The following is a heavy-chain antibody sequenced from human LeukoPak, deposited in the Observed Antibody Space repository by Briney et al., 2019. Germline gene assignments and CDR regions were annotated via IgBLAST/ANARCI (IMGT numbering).Heavy chain of an antibody. J-gene: IGHJ3*02. Sequence: WASVKVSCKASGGTFSSYAISWVRQAPGQGLEWMGRIIPIFGIANYAQKFQGRVTITADKSTSTAYMELSSLRSEDTAVHYCARDQVGVVADDAFDIWGQGTMVTVSS. CDR1: GGTFSSYA. D-gene: IGHD2-15*01. CDR3: ARDQVGVVADDAFDI. CDR2: IIPIFGIA. V-gene: IGHV1-69*04.